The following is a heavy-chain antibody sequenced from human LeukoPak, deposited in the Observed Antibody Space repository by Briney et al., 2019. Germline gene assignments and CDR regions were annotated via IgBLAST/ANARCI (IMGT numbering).Heavy chain of an antibody. J-gene: IGHJ4*02. CDR2: ISGSGANT. CDR1: GFTFSSYA. CDR3: AKDPRNWGYYFDY. D-gene: IGHD7-27*01. Sequence: GGSLRLSCAASGFTFSSYAMSWVRQAPGKGLEWVSAISGSGANTYYADSVKGRFIISRDNSKNTLYMQMNSLRAEDTAVYYCAKDPRNWGYYFDYWGQGTLVTVSS. V-gene: IGHV3-23*01.